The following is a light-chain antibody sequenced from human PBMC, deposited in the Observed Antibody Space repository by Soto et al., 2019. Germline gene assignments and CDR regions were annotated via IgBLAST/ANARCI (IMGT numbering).Light chain of an antibody. V-gene: IGLV2-14*03. CDR1: SSDVGRYNY. J-gene: IGLJ1*01. CDR3: NSYTGTSARYA. Sequence: QSALTQPASVSGSPGQSITISCTGTSSDVGRYNYVSWYQQYPGRAPKLIIFDVTNRPSGVSHRFSGSKSGNTASLTISGLQAEYEADYYCNSYTGTSARYAFGTGTKVTVL. CDR2: DVT.